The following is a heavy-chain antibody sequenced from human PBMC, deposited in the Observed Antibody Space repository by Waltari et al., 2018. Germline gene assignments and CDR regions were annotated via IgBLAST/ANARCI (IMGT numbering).Heavy chain of an antibody. D-gene: IGHD6-13*01. J-gene: IGHJ4*02. CDR3: AKGRYSSSWYMDY. Sequence: EVQLLESGGGLVQPGGSLRLSCAASGFTFSSYAMSWLRQAPGKGLEWVSAISGSGGSTYYADSVKGRFTISRDNSKNTLYLQMNSLRAEDTAVYYCAKGRYSSSWYMDYWGQGTLVTVSS. CDR2: ISGSGGST. V-gene: IGHV3-23*01. CDR1: GFTFSSYA.